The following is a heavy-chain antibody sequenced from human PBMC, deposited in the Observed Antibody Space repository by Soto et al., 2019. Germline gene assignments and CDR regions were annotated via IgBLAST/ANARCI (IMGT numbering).Heavy chain of an antibody. CDR3: ARDRVLWFGELGLLPYWFDP. V-gene: IGHV1-18*01. J-gene: IGHJ5*02. CDR1: GYTFTSYG. CDR2: ISAYNGNT. Sequence: QVQLVQSGAEVKKPGASVKVSCKASGYTFTSYGISWVRQAPGQGLEWMGWISAYNGNTNYAQKLQGRVTMTTDTSTSTAYMELRSLRSDDTAVYYCARDRVLWFGELGLLPYWFDPWGQGTLVTVSS. D-gene: IGHD3-10*01.